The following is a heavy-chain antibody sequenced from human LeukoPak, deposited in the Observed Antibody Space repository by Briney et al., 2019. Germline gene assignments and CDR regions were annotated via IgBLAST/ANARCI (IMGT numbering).Heavy chain of an antibody. CDR2: ISRSGNTT. V-gene: IGHV3-23*01. CDR1: GFTFSRYA. Sequence: GSLRLSCAASGFTFSRYAMSWVRQAPGKGLEWVSAISRSGNTTYYADSVKGRFTISRDNSKNTLYLHMNSLRAEDTAVYYCAKGPMLTAAFDIWGQGTMVTVSS. J-gene: IGHJ3*02. CDR3: AKGPMLTAAFDI. D-gene: IGHD3-10*02.